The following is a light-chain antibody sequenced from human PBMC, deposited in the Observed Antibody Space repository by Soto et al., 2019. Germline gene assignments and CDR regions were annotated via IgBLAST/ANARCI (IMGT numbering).Light chain of an antibody. V-gene: IGKV3-11*01. CDR2: AAS. CDR1: QSVSSY. CDR3: QQRSNSWT. Sequence: EIVLTQSPATLSLSPGERATLSCRASQSVSSYLAWYQQKPGQAPRLLIYAASNRATGIPARFSGSGSGTDFTLTISSLEPEDFAVYYCQQRSNSWTFGQGTKVEIK. J-gene: IGKJ1*01.